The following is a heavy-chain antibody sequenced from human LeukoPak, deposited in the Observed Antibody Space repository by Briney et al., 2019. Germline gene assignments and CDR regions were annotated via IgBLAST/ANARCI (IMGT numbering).Heavy chain of an antibody. V-gene: IGHV4-59*01. Sequence: SEILSLTCTVSGVSISTYYWNWIRQPPGKGLEWIGYIHHSGSTNYNPSLQSRVTISVDTSKNQFSLNLNSVAAADTAVYYCARGGAARIHFQNWGQGTLVTVSS. CDR2: IHHSGST. CDR3: ARGGAARIHFQN. CDR1: GVSISTYY. D-gene: IGHD6-6*01. J-gene: IGHJ1*01.